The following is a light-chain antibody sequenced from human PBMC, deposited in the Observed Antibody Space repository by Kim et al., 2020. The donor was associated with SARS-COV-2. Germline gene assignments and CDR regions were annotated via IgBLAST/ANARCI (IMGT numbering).Light chain of an antibody. Sequence: SYELTQPLSVSVALGQTARITCGGNNIGGKSVHWYQQKPGQAPVLVIYRDGSRPSGIPERFSGSNSGNTATLTVSRAQAGDEADYYCQEWDSSAWVFGGG. J-gene: IGLJ3*02. CDR2: RDG. CDR3: QEWDSSAWV. V-gene: IGLV3-9*01. CDR1: NIGGKS.